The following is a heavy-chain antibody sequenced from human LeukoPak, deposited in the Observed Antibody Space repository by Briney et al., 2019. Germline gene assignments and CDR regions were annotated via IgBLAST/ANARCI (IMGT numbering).Heavy chain of an antibody. CDR1: GYTFTSYD. Sequence: ASVKVSCKASGYTFTSYDINWVRQATGQGPEWMGWMNPNSGNTGYAQKFQGRVTMTRNTSISTAYVEPSSLRSEDTAVYYCARGLDDYYDSSGVDFDYWGQGTLVTVSS. CDR3: ARGLDDYYDSSGVDFDY. J-gene: IGHJ4*02. D-gene: IGHD3-22*01. CDR2: MNPNSGNT. V-gene: IGHV1-8*01.